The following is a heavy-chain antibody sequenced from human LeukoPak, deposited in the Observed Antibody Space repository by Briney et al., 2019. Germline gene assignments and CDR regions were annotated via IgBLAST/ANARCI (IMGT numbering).Heavy chain of an antibody. CDR3: ASVDFDNNAHYHYNLHN. V-gene: IGHV3-7*01. CDR1: GFTFSSYG. D-gene: IGHD3-22*01. CDR2: IKHDGSQK. J-gene: IGHJ4*02. Sequence: GGSLRLSCAASGFTFSSYGMSWVRQAPGKGLEWVATIKHDGSQKEYADSVKGRFAISRDNANNSLDLQMNSLRAEDTAVYYCASVDFDNNAHYHYNLHNWGQGTRVTVSS.